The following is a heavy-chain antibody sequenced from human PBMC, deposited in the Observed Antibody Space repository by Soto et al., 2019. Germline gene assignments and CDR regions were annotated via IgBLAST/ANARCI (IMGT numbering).Heavy chain of an antibody. J-gene: IGHJ4*02. Sequence: GGSLRLSCATSGFTXSRFTMNRVLQAPGKGLEWVSYISDTTPTTYYADSVKGRFTISRDNAKNSVYLQMNSLRDEDTAVYFCATLLVSGTYPFYFDHWGQGALVTVSS. CDR1: GFTXSRFT. V-gene: IGHV3-48*02. CDR2: ISDTTPTT. CDR3: ATLLVSGTYPFYFDH. D-gene: IGHD1-26*01.